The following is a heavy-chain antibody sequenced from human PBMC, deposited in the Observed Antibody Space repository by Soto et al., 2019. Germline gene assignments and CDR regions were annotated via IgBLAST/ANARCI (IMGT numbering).Heavy chain of an antibody. D-gene: IGHD3-16*01. CDR2: IYPGDSDI. CDR3: ARQELGVGPVH. CDR1: GYSFTSYC. J-gene: IGHJ4*02. Sequence: GESLKISCNGSGYSFTSYCIGLVRQMPGKGLEWMGIIYPGDSDIRYSPSFQGQVTISADKSITTAYLQWSSLKASDTAMYYCARQELGVGPVHWGQGTVVTVSS. V-gene: IGHV5-51*01.